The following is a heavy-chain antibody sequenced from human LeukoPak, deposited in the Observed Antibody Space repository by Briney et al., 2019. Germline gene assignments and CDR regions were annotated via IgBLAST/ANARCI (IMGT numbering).Heavy chain of an antibody. Sequence: GGSLRLSCAASGFTFSGSAMHWVRQASGKGLEWVGRIRSKANSYATAYAASVKGRFTISRDDSKNTAYLQMNSLKTEDTAVYYCTSRITMIVVGPDAYYYGMDVWGQGTTVTVSS. D-gene: IGHD3-22*01. V-gene: IGHV3-73*01. CDR2: IRSKANSYAT. CDR3: TSRITMIVVGPDAYYYGMDV. CDR1: GFTFSGSA. J-gene: IGHJ6*02.